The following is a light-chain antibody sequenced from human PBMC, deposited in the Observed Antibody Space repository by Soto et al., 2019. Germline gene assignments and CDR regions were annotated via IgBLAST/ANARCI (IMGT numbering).Light chain of an antibody. CDR1: SSDVGGYNY. V-gene: IGLV2-8*01. J-gene: IGLJ1*01. CDR2: DVS. CDR3: SSYAGNNIFWV. Sequence: QSALTQPPSASGSPGQSVTISCTGTSSDVGGYNYVSWYQQHPGKAPKLMIYDVSKRPSGVPDRFSGSKSGNTASLTVSGLQAEDEADYYCSSYAGNNIFWVFGTGTKLTVL.